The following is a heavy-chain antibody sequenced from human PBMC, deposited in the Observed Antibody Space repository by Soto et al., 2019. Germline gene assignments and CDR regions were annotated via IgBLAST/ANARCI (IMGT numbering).Heavy chain of an antibody. CDR3: ASWGFIVATNWYFDL. CDR2: IKQGGNEE. CDR1: GFTFSSYW. D-gene: IGHD5-12*01. J-gene: IGHJ2*01. V-gene: IGHV3-7*01. Sequence: EAQLVESGGGLVQPGGSLRLSCAASGFTFSSYWMSWVRQAPGKGLEWVANIKQGGNEESYVDSVKGRFTISRDNTKYSLFLQMNSLRAEDTAVYSWASWGFIVATNWYFDLWGRGTLVTVSS.